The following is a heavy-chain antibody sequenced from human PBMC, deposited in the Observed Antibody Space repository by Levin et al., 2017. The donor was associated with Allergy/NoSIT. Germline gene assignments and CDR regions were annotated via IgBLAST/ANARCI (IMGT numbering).Heavy chain of an antibody. Sequence: GESLKISCAASGFTFSSYAMSWVRQAPGKGLEWVSAISGSGGSTYYADSVKGRFTISRDNSKNTLYLQMNSLRAEDTAVYYCAKGRPLRFLEWLPRLDYWGQGTLVTVSS. V-gene: IGHV3-23*01. D-gene: IGHD3-3*01. CDR1: GFTFSSYA. J-gene: IGHJ4*02. CDR2: ISGSGGST. CDR3: AKGRPLRFLEWLPRLDY.